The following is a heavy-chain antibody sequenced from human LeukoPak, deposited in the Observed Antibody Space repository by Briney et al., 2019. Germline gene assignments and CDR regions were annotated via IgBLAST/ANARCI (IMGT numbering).Heavy chain of an antibody. CDR1: GGSISSYY. J-gene: IGHJ6*03. Sequence: SETLSLTCTVSGGSISSYYWSWIRQPAGKGLEWIGRIYTSGSTNYNPSLKSRVTMSVDTSKNQFSLKLSSVTAADTAVYYCARVRYYGSGSYRYDMAVWGKGTTVTASS. V-gene: IGHV4-4*07. D-gene: IGHD3-10*01. CDR3: ARVRYYGSGSYRYDMAV. CDR2: IYTSGST.